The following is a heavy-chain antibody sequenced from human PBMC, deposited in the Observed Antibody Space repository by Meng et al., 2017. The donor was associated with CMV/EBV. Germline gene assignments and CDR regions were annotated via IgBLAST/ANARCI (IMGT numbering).Heavy chain of an antibody. CDR1: GCAFSNYA. CDR2: ISGGAGTT. CDR3: AKDLSITTAGSPLDY. Sequence: CGCAFSNYAMRWVRQAPGKGLEGVSTISGGAGTTYYADSVKGRFTISRDNSKNTLSLQMNSLRAEDTAVYYCAKDLSITTAGSPLDYWGQGTLVTVSS. V-gene: IGHV3-23*01. J-gene: IGHJ4*02. D-gene: IGHD6-13*01.